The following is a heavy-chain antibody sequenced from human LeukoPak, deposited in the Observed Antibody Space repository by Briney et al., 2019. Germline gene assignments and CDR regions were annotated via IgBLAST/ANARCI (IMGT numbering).Heavy chain of an antibody. CDR1: GFTFSSYA. Sequence: GGSLRLSCAASGFTFSSYAMSWVRQAPGKGLEWVSAISGSGGSTYYADSVKGRFTISRDNSKNTLYLQMNSLRAEDTAVYYCAEVSTGYFFQYYFDYWGQGTLVTVSS. J-gene: IGHJ4*02. D-gene: IGHD3-9*01. V-gene: IGHV3-23*01. CDR2: ISGSGGST. CDR3: AEVSTGYFFQYYFDY.